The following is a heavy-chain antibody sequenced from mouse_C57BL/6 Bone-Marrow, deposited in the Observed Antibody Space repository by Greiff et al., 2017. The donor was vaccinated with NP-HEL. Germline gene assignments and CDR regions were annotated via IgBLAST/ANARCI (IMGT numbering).Heavy chain of an antibody. CDR2: IYPRDGST. V-gene: IGHV1-78*01. CDR1: GYTFTDYA. J-gene: IGHJ4*01. Sequence: QVQLKQSDAELVKPGASVKISCKVSGYTFTDYAIHWVKQRPEQGLEWIGYIYPRDGSTKYNEKFTGKATLTADKSSSTAYMKLNSLTSEDSAVYVCARHIYYGRSDSALDYWGQGTTVTVSS. CDR3: ARHIYYGRSDSALDY. D-gene: IGHD2-1*01.